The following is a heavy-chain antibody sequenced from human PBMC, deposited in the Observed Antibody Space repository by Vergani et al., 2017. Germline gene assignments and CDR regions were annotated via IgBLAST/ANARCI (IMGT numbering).Heavy chain of an antibody. D-gene: IGHD1-7*01. CDR1: GFSPNTRGVS. J-gene: IGHJ6*03. CDR3: VYRITECGTNGCFYPFYDFYYMDV. CDR2: IYWNDDQ. Sequence: QITLKESGPTLLKPTQTLTLTCPFSGFSPNTRGVSVAWIRQPPGDALDWPALIYWNDDQHYSPSLNNRVTITKDTSKNQVVLTMTNMDYVDTCKYYCVYRITECGTNGCFYPFYDFYYMDVWGKGTTGTVSS. V-gene: IGHV2-5*04.